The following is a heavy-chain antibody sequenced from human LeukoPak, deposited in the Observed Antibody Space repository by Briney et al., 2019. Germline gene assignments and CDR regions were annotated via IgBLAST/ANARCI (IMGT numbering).Heavy chain of an antibody. V-gene: IGHV3-7*01. Sequence: GGSLRLSCAASGFSFSSNWMSWVRQAPGKGLEWVANINQDGSEKNYVDSVKGRFTISRDNAKNSLYLQMDSLRAEDTAVYYCARDVGFGRFDYWGQGTLVTVSS. CDR2: INQDGSEK. CDR1: GFSFSSNW. J-gene: IGHJ4*02. CDR3: ARDVGFGRFDY. D-gene: IGHD3-16*01.